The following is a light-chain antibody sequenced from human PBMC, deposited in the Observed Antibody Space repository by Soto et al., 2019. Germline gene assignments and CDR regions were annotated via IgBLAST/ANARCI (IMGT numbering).Light chain of an antibody. V-gene: IGLV2-14*03. Sequence: ALTQPASVSGSPGQSIAISCTGTSSDVGAYNFVSWYQQHPGRAPKLIIYDVSNRLSGVSNRFSGSKSGNTASLTISGLQAEDEADYYCSSYTVSSTYVFGGGTKVTVL. J-gene: IGLJ1*01. CDR1: SSDVGAYNF. CDR2: DVS. CDR3: SSYTVSSTYV.